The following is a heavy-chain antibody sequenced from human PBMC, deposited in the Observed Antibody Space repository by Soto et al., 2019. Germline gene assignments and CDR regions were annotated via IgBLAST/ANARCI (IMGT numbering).Heavy chain of an antibody. CDR2: IRSKAYGGTT. V-gene: IGHV3-49*03. J-gene: IGHJ6*02. D-gene: IGHD2-8*02. CDR1: GFTFGDYA. Sequence: SLRLSCTASGFTFGDYAMSWFRQAPGKGLEWVGFIRSKAYGGTTEYAASVKGRFTISRDDSKSIAYLQMNSLKTEDTAVYYFDSGGSDSYYYYGMDGWGQGTSVTVSS. CDR3: DSGGSDSYYYYGMDG.